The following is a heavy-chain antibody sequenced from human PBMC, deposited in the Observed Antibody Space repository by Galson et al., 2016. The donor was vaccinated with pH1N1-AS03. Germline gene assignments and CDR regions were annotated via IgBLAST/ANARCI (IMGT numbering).Heavy chain of an antibody. D-gene: IGHD3-10*01. V-gene: IGHV1-69*13. CDR3: AREVSYGSGRRDVFDF. CDR2: IIPMIGTA. CDR1: GGTFSSDG. Sequence: SVKVSRKASGGTFSSDGISWVRQAPGQGPEWMGGIIPMIGTANYAQKFQGRVTITADESTSTAYMEMSSLTSEDTAVYYCAREVSYGSGRRDVFDFWGQGTMVTVSS. J-gene: IGHJ3*01.